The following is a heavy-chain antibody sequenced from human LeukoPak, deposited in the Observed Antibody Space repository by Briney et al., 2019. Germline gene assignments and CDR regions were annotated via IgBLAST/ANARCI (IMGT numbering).Heavy chain of an antibody. D-gene: IGHD1-26*01. CDR2: IYYSGST. CDR1: GGSISSSSYY. Sequence: SSETLSLTCTASGGSISSSSYYWGWLRQPPGKGLEWIGSIYYSGSTYYNPSLKSRVTISVDTSKNQFSLKLSSVTAADTAVYYSARRRVVVGATILDYWGQGTLVTVSS. J-gene: IGHJ4*02. V-gene: IGHV4-39*01. CDR3: ARRRVVVGATILDY.